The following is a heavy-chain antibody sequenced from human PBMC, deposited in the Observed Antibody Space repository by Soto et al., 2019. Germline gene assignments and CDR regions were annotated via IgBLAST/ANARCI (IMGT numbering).Heavy chain of an antibody. CDR2: INHSETT. D-gene: IGHD3-3*01. V-gene: IGHV4-34*01. J-gene: IGHJ5*02. CDR3: ARRTWNGYYRSGWFDP. Sequence: SETLSLTCVVYGRSFCGYYWSWLRQPPGEGLECIGEINHSETTNYNPSLKSRVTISIDTSKNLFSLTLTSVTSADTAVYYCARRTWNGYYRSGWFDPWGQG. CDR1: GRSFCGYY.